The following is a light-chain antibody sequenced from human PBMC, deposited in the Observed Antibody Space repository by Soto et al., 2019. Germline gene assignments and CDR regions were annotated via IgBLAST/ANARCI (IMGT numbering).Light chain of an antibody. J-gene: IGKJ1*01. CDR1: QSLSRSY. CDR2: GAS. V-gene: IGKV3-20*01. CDR3: QQYESSET. Sequence: EIVLTQSPGTLSLSPGERATLSWRASQSLSRSYLAWYQQKPGQAPRLLIDGASRRATGIPDRFSGSGSGTDFTLTINRLEPEDFVVYFCQQYESSETFGQGTKVDIK.